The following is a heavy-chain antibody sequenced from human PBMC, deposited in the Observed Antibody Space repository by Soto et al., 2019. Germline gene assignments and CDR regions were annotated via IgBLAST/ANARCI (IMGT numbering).Heavy chain of an antibody. CDR2: IFSHDEK. J-gene: IGHJ2*01. D-gene: IGHD3-10*01. V-gene: IGHV2-26*01. CDR1: GFSLSNARVG. Sequence: QVTLKESGPVLVKPTETLTLTCTVSGFSLSNARVGVSWIRQPPGKALEWLAHIFSHDEKSYSTSLKSRLTLSKDTSKSQVVLTMTTMDPVDTATYYCARDYGSGGYFDLWGRGTLVTVSS. CDR3: ARDYGSGGYFDL.